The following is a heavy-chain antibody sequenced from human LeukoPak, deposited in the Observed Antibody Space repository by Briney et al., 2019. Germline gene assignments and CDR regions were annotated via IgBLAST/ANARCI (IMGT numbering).Heavy chain of an antibody. CDR2: IYYSGST. CDR3: ARQRSPNSRIAARSIWGIFDY. Sequence: SETLSLTCTVSGGSISSSSYYWGWIRQPPGKGLEWIGSIYYSGSTYYNPSLKSRVTISVDTSKNQFSLKLSSVTAADTAVYYCARQRSPNSRIAARSIWGIFDYWGQGTLVTVSS. CDR1: GGSISSSSYY. J-gene: IGHJ4*02. V-gene: IGHV4-39*07. D-gene: IGHD6-6*01.